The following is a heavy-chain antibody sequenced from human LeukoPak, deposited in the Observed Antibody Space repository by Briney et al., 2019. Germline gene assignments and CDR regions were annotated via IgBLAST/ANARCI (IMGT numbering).Heavy chain of an antibody. V-gene: IGHV4-4*07. J-gene: IGHJ4*02. CDR1: GGSMSSYY. CDR3: ASERPYSSSLNYFDY. D-gene: IGHD6-6*01. CDR2: INTNVST. Sequence: SHTLSPTWTVAGGSMSSYYWSCIRQPARRGLELIGCINTNVSTNYHPSIKSRFTMSVDTSKNQFSLKLSSVTAADTAVYYCASERPYSSSLNYFDYWGQGTLVTVSS.